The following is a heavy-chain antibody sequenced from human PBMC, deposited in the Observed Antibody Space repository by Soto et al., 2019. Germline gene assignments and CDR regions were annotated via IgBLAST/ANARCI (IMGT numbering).Heavy chain of an antibody. J-gene: IGHJ4*02. CDR1: GFTFSNYA. Sequence: EVQLLESGGGLVQPGGSLRLSCTTPGFTFSNYAMSWVRQAPGKGLKWVSAISGGGSSTYYADSVKGRFTISRDNSQSTLYLQMSSLGAEDTAVYYCAKEAAIYYGSGSYNDYWGQGTLVTVSS. CDR2: ISGGGSST. V-gene: IGHV3-23*01. CDR3: AKEAAIYYGSGSYNDY. D-gene: IGHD3-10*01.